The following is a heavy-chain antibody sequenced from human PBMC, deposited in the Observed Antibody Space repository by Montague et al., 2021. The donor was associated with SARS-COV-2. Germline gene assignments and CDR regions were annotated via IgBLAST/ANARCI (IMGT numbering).Heavy chain of an antibody. V-gene: IGHV3-30*03. CDR2: ISYEGSKR. D-gene: IGHD5-12*01. J-gene: IGHJ4*02. Sequence: SLSLSCAATGFTFNNYGMHWVRQAPGKGLEWVAIISYEGSKRSYVDSVKGRFTISRDNGKKSLFLQMDSLRAEDTAFYYCARGYNYGPFDCWGQGTLVTVSP. CDR3: ARGYNYGPFDC. CDR1: GFTFNNYG.